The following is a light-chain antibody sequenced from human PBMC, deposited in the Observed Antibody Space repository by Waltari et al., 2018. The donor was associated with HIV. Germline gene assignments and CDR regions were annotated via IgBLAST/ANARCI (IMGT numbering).Light chain of an antibody. J-gene: IGLJ2*01. CDR3: SSYTTFNTVI. CDR2: DVT. Sequence: QSALTQPASVSGSPGQSITISCAGTGAEIGASNYVSWYQKLPDSVPKLIIYDVTSRPSGISDRFSASKSGNAASLTISGLQADDEGEYYCSSYTTFNTVIFGGGTKLTV. CDR1: GAEIGASNY. V-gene: IGLV2-14*03.